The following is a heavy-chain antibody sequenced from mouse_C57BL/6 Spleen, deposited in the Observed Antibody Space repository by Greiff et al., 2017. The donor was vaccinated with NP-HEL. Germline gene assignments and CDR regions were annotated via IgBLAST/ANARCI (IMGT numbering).Heavy chain of an antibody. V-gene: IGHV2-5*01. CDR2: IWRGGST. D-gene: IGHD4-1*01. CDR3: AKILTGTGAMDY. J-gene: IGHJ4*01. CDR1: GFSLTSYG. Sequence: VMLVESGPGLVQPSQSLSITCTVSGFSLTSYGVHWVRQSPGKGLEWLGVIWRGGSTDYNAAFMSRLSITKDNSKSQVFFKMNSLQADDTAIYYCAKILTGTGAMDYWGQGTSVTVSS.